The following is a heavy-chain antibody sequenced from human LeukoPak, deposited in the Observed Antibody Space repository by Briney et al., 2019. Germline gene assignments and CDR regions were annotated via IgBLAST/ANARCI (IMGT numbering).Heavy chain of an antibody. D-gene: IGHD6-13*01. V-gene: IGHV3-48*01. J-gene: IGHJ4*02. CDR3: ARDHPDYSSRGSGVDY. CDR2: ISSSSSTI. Sequence: PGGSLRLSCAASGFTFSSYSMNWVRQAPGKGLEWVSYISSSSSTIYYADSVKGRFTISRDNAKNSLYLQMNSLGAEDTAVYYCARDHPDYSSRGSGVDYWGQGTLVTVSS. CDR1: GFTFSSYS.